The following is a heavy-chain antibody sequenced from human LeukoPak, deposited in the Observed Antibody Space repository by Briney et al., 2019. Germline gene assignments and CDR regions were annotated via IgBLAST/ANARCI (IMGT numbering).Heavy chain of an antibody. V-gene: IGHV3-30*04. CDR1: GFTFSTYA. Sequence: PGRSLRLSCAASGFTFSTYAMHWVRQAPGKGMEWVAVISYDGSNQYYADSVKGRFTISRDSSEKKLFLQMNSLRAEDTAVYYCARVGMTGVIRGGFDIWGQGTMVTVSS. J-gene: IGHJ3*02. CDR2: ISYDGSNQ. CDR3: ARVGMTGVIRGGFDI. D-gene: IGHD3-10*01.